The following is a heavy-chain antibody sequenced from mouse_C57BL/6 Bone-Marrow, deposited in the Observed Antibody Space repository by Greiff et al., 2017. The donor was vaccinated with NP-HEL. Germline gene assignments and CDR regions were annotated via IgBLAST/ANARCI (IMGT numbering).Heavy chain of an antibody. V-gene: IGHV3-1*01. CDR2: ISYSGST. CDR1: GYSITSGYD. J-gene: IGHJ4*01. CDR3: ARGSLYDDYAMDY. Sequence: VQLKESGPGMVKPSQSLSLTCTVTGYSITSGYDWHWIRHFPGNKLEWMGYISYSGSTNYNPSLKSRISITHDTSKNHFFLKLNSVTTEDTATYYCARGSLYDDYAMDYWGQGTSVTVSS. D-gene: IGHD2-3*01.